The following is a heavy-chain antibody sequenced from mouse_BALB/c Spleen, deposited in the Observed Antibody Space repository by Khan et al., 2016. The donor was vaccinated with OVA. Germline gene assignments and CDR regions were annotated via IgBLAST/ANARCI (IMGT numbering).Heavy chain of an antibody. V-gene: IGHV2-2*02. J-gene: IGHJ3*01. CDR3: ARNNDYDEGLAY. CDR2: IWSGGST. Sequence: QVQLKQSGPGLVRPSQSLSITCTVSGFSLTTYGVHWVRQSPGKGLEWLGVIWSGGSTDYSSAFISRLSISKDNYKGQVFFKMNSLQPNDTAIYYCARNNDYDEGLAYWGQGTLVTVSA. CDR1: GFSLTTYG. D-gene: IGHD2-4*01.